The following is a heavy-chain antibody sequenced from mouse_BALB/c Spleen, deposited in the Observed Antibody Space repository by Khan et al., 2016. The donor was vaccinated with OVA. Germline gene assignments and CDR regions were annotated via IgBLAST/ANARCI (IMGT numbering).Heavy chain of an antibody. D-gene: IGHD2-2*01. CDR1: GYSFTTYY. CDR2: IDPFSGGT. V-gene: IGHV1S135*01. CDR3: TRHGYVAWFTY. J-gene: IGHJ3*01. Sequence: VQLKQSGPELMKPGASVKISCKASGYSFTTYYIHWVMQSHGKSLEWIGYIDPFSGGTTYNQKLKGKATLTVEKSSSTAYIHLSNLTSEDSAVYYCTRHGYVAWFTYWGQGTLVTVSA.